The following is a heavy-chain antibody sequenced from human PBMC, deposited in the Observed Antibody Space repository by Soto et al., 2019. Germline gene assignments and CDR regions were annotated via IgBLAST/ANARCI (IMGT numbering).Heavy chain of an antibody. Sequence: EVQLVESGGGLVKPGGSLRLSCAASGFTFSSYSMNWVRQAQGKGLEWVSSISSSSSYIYYADSVKGRFTISRDNAKNSLYLQMNSRGAEDTAVYYCARHVSRGRYYYYYGMDVWGQGTTVTVSS. D-gene: IGHD3-16*01. J-gene: IGHJ6*02. CDR3: ARHVSRGRYYYYYGMDV. CDR1: GFTFSSYS. V-gene: IGHV3-21*01. CDR2: ISSSSSYI.